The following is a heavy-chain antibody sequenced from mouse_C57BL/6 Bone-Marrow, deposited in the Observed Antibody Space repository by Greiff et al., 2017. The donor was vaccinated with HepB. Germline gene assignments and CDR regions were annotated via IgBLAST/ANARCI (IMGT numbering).Heavy chain of an antibody. V-gene: IGHV1-55*01. Sequence: VQLQQPGAELVKPVASVKMSCKASGYTFTSYWITWVKQRPGQGLEWIGDIYPGSGSTNYNEKFKSKATLTVDTSSSTAYMQLSSLTSEDSAVYYCARYSLPITTVVLDYWGQGTTLTVSS. CDR3: ARYSLPITTVVLDY. CDR1: GYTFTSYW. CDR2: IYPGSGST. D-gene: IGHD1-1*01. J-gene: IGHJ2*01.